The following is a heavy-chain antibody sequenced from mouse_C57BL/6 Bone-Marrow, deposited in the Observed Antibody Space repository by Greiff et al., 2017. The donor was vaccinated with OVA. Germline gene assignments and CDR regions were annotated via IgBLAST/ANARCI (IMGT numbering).Heavy chain of an antibody. Sequence: QVQLQQSGPELVKPGASVKISCKASGYAFSSSWMNWVKQRPGKGLEWIGRIYPGDGDTNYNGKFKGKATLTADKSSSTAYMQLSSLTSEYSAVYFCARPYYDYDGVDYWGQGTTLTVSS. J-gene: IGHJ2*01. CDR1: GYAFSSSW. CDR3: ARPYYDYDGVDY. CDR2: IYPGDGDT. D-gene: IGHD2-4*01. V-gene: IGHV1-82*01.